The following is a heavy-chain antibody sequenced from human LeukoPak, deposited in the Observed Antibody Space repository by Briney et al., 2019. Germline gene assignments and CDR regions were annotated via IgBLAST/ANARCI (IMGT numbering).Heavy chain of an antibody. CDR1: GFTFSSYW. CDR2: IKSKTDGGTT. V-gene: IGHV3-15*01. CDR3: AGDATQYLRYGYFDS. J-gene: IGHJ4*02. Sequence: PGGSLRLSCAASGFTFSSYWMSWVRQAPGKGLEWVGRIKSKTDGGTTDYAAPVKGRFTISRDDSKNTLSLQMNNLRAEDTAVYYCAGDATQYLRYGYFDSWGQGILVTVSS. D-gene: IGHD3-9*01.